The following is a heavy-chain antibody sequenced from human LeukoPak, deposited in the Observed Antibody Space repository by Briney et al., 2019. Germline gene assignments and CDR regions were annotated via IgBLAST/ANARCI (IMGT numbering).Heavy chain of an antibody. CDR3: AKEGAYPIITYDS. CDR1: GFTFSRYW. CDR2: IKRDGNEK. J-gene: IGHJ5*01. V-gene: IGHV3-7*01. Sequence: GGSLRLSCAASGFTFSRYWMNWVRQAPGKGLEWAANIKRDGNEKNYVDSVKGRFSISRDNAKNSLYLQMDSLRAEDTAVYYCAKEGAYPIITYDSWGQGALVTVSS. D-gene: IGHD3-10*01.